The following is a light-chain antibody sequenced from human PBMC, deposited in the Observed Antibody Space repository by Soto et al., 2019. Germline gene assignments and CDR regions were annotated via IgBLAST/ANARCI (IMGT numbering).Light chain of an antibody. Sequence: DIQMTQSPSSLSASVGDRVTITCRASQSISTYLNWYQQKPGKAPQLLIYAASSLRSGVPSRFSGSRSGSDFTLTISNLQPEDFATYYCQQVNNYPLTFGGGTKVDIK. J-gene: IGKJ4*01. CDR1: QSISTY. CDR3: QQVNNYPLT. CDR2: AAS. V-gene: IGKV1-39*01.